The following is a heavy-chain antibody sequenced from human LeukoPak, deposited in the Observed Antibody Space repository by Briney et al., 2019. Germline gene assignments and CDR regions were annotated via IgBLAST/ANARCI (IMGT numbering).Heavy chain of an antibody. D-gene: IGHD5-18*01. CDR1: GGSISSSSYY. V-gene: IGHV4-39*01. Sequence: SETLSLTCTVSGGSISSSSYYWGWIRQPPGKGLEWIGSMYYSGTYSGSHYQNPSLKSRVTISVDTSKNQFSLKVTSVTAADTAVYYCARHTAMGSPLHHWGQGTRVTVSS. J-gene: IGHJ5*02. CDR2: MYYSGTYSGSH. CDR3: ARHTAMGSPLHH.